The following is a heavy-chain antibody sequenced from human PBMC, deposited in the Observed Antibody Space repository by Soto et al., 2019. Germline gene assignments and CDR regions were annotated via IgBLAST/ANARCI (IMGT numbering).Heavy chain of an antibody. D-gene: IGHD6-13*01. V-gene: IGHV4-39*01. J-gene: IGHJ6*02. CDR3: ARFFQGGESSSWLRYYYYYGMDV. CDR1: GGSIRSSSYY. Sequence: KQSQTLSLTCTFSGGSIRSSSYYWGWIRQPPGKGLEWIGSIYYSGSTYYNPSLKSRVTISVDTSKNQFSLKLSSVTAADTAVYYCARFFQGGESSSWLRYYYYYGMDVWGQGTTVTVSS. CDR2: IYYSGST.